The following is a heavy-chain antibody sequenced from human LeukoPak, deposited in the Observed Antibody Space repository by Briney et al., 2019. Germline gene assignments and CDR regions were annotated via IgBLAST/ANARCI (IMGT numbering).Heavy chain of an antibody. CDR3: AKDDDDSSGYYTDAFDI. V-gene: IGHV3-30*02. D-gene: IGHD3-22*01. J-gene: IGHJ3*02. CDR1: GFTFSSYG. CDR2: IRYDGSNK. Sequence: GGSLRLSCAASGFTFSSYGMHWVRQAPGKGLEWVAFIRYDGSNKYYADSVKGRFTISRDNSKNTLYLQMNSLRAEDTAVYYCAKDDDDSSGYYTDAFDIWGQXTMVTVSS.